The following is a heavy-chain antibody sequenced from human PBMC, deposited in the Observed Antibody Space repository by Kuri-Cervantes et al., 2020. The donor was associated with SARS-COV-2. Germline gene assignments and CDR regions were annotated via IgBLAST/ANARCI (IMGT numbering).Heavy chain of an antibody. CDR2: IRSKAYGGTT. V-gene: IGHV3-49*04. CDR3: TRDSFWSGYYDY. CDR1: GFTFGDYA. D-gene: IGHD3-3*01. Sequence: GGSLRLSCTASGFTFGDYAMSWVRQAPGKGLEWVGFIRSKAYGGTTEYAASVKGSFTISRDDSKSIAYLQMNSLKTEDTAVYYCTRDSFWSGYYDYWGQGTLVTVSS. J-gene: IGHJ4*02.